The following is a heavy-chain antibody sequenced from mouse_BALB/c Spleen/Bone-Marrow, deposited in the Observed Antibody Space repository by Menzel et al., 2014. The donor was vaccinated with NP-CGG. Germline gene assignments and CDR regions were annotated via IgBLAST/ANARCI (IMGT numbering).Heavy chain of an antibody. Sequence: EVQVVESGPEVVKPGASVKISCKTSGYTFTEYTMHWVKQSHGKSLEWIGGINPNNGGTTYNQKFKGKATLTVDKSSSTAYMELLSLTSEDSAVYYCARGDYYGYAMVYWSQGPSITVSS. CDR3: ARGDYYGYAMVY. J-gene: IGHJ4*01. V-gene: IGHV1-18*01. D-gene: IGHD1-1*01. CDR1: GYTFTEYT. CDR2: INPNNGGT.